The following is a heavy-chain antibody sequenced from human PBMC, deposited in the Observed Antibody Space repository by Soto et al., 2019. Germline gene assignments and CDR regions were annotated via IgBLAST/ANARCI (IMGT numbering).Heavy chain of an antibody. CDR1: GFTFSSYA. CDR2: ISYDGSNK. V-gene: IGHV3-30-3*01. D-gene: IGHD6-6*01. Sequence: GGSLRLSCAASGFTFSSYAMHWVRQAPGKGLEWVAVISYDGSNKYYADSVKGRFTISRDNSKNTLYLQMNSLRAEDTAVYYCARDLPLLSPPDTFEYSSSSPDYWGQGTLVTVSS. J-gene: IGHJ4*02. CDR3: ARDLPLLSPPDTFEYSSSSPDY.